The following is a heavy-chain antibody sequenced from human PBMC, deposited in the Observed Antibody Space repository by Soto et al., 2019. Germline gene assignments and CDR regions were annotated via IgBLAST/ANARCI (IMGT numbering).Heavy chain of an antibody. Sequence: QVQLQQWGAGLLRPSETLSLTCAAHGETFSGYYWTWLRQTPGKGLERIGEINHSGTTNYNPSLRRRVKRSVDTAKNQFSLNVTSVTAADTAVYYGARANAYDNGWGTYRFLFHLDYWGQGTLVSVSS. D-gene: IGHD3-16*02. CDR2: INHSGTT. CDR3: ARANAYDNGWGTYRFLFHLDY. J-gene: IGHJ4*02. V-gene: IGHV4-34*01. CDR1: GETFSGYY.